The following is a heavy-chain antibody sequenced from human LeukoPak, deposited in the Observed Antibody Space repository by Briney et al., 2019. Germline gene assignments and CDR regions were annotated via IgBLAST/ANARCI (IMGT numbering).Heavy chain of an antibody. CDR2: INPNSGGT. D-gene: IGHD3-22*01. J-gene: IGHJ4*02. CDR3: ARGREDYYDSSGYDY. CDR1: GYTFTGYY. Sequence: ASVKVSCKASGYTFTGYYMHWVRQAPGQGLEWMGWINPNSGGTNYAQKFQGRVTMTRDTSISTAYMELSRLRSDDTAVYYCARGREDYYDSSGYDYWGQGTLVTVSS. V-gene: IGHV1-2*02.